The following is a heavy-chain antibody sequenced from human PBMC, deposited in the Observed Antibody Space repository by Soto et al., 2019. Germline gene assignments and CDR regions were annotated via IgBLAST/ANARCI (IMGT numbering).Heavy chain of an antibody. V-gene: IGHV1-69*06. J-gene: IGHJ4*02. D-gene: IGHD2-2*01. CDR3: AGRCDSTSCLAHFDY. Sequence: SVKVSCKASGGTFSSYAISWVRQAPGQGLEWMGGIIPIFGTANYAQKFQGRVTITADKSTSTAYMELNSLRSEDTAVYYCAGRCDSTSCLAHFDYWGQGTLVTVSS. CDR1: GGTFSSYA. CDR2: IIPIFGTA.